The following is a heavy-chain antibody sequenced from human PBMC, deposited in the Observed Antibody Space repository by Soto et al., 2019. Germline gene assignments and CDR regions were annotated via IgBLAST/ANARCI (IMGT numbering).Heavy chain of an antibody. CDR2: INHSGSG. D-gene: IGHD2-21*01. V-gene: IGHV4-34*01. J-gene: IGHJ4*02. CDR1: GGPFNGYY. Sequence: ATMSLTSAAYGGPFNGYYWSWIRQPPGKGLEWIGEINHSGSGNYNPSHKSRVTISLDTSKNQFSLKLDSVTATDTAIYYCQRVVRRWHPDFDSWGQGTLVTVSS. CDR3: QRVVRRWHPDFDS.